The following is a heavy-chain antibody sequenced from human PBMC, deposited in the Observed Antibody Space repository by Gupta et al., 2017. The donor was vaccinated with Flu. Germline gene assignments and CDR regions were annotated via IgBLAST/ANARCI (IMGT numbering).Heavy chain of an antibody. D-gene: IGHD1-26*01. Sequence: QVHLVQSGAVVKKPGASVRVSCKASTYDLTAYFIQGVRLAPGQGLEWLGWINPNSGGTRYAKKFQGRITMTRDTSISTAYMDLSNLKSGDTALYFCARSGESSGTHRGAFDLWGQGTTVIVSS. CDR2: INPNSGGT. V-gene: IGHV1-2*02. CDR3: ARSGESSGTHRGAFDL. J-gene: IGHJ6*02. CDR1: TYDLTAYF.